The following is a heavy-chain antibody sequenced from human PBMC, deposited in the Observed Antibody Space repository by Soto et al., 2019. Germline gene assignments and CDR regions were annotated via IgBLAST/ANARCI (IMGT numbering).Heavy chain of an antibody. CDR1: GYTFTGYY. CDR2: INPNSGGT. Sequence: ASVKVSCKASGYTFTGYYMHWVRQAPGQGLEWMGWINPNSGGTNYAQKFQGRVTMTRDTSISTAYMELSRLRSDDTAVYYCAREGSSSASCYFDYWGQGTMVTVYS. V-gene: IGHV1-2*02. D-gene: IGHD6-6*01. CDR3: AREGSSSASCYFDY. J-gene: IGHJ4*02.